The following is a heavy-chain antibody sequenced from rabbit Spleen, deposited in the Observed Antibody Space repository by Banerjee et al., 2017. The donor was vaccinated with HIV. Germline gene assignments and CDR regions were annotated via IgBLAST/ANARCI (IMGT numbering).Heavy chain of an antibody. CDR3: VRGPPYAGYAGYSYVYLNL. D-gene: IGHD8-1*01. Sequence: QEQLEESGGGLVKPEGSLTLTCKASGFPFSNKAVMCWVRQAPGKGLEWIACINAVTGKAVYASWAKGRFTFSKTSSTTVTLQMTSLTVADTATYFCVRGPPYAGYAGYSYVYLNLWGPGTLVTVS. CDR2: INAVTGKA. CDR1: GFPFSNKAV. V-gene: IGHV1S45*01. J-gene: IGHJ4*01.